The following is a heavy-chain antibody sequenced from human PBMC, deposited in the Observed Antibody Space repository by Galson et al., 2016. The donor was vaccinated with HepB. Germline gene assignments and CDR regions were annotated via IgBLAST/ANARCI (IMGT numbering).Heavy chain of an antibody. CDR3: AGSLYSSGWYAN. CDR1: GYTFTRYA. V-gene: IGHV1-3*01. D-gene: IGHD6-19*01. Sequence: SVKVSCKASGYTFTRYAVHWVRQAPGQRLEWMGWINAGNGKTKYSQKFQGRVTMTRDTSARTAYMELSSLRSEDTAVYYCAGSLYSSGWYANWGQGTLVTVSS. CDR2: INAGNGKT. J-gene: IGHJ4*02.